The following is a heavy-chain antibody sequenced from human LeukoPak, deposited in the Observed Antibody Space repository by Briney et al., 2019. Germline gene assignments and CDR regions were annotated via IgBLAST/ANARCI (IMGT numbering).Heavy chain of an antibody. CDR3: ARVSGSGFDY. J-gene: IGHJ4*02. CDR1: GGTFSSYA. V-gene: IGHV1-8*02. CDR2: MNPNSGNT. D-gene: IGHD1-1*01. Sequence: GASVKVSCKASGGTFSSYAISWVRQAPGQGLEWMGGMNPNSGNTGYAQKFQGRVTMTRNTSISTAYMELSSLRSEDTAVYYCARVSGSGFDYWGQGTLVTVSS.